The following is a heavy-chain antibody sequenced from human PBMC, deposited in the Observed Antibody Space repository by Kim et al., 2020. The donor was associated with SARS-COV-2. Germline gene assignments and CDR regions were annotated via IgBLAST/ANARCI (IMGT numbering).Heavy chain of an antibody. D-gene: IGHD3-9*01. CDR1: GGSISSSSYY. CDR3: ALSERDILTNTEGGGIDY. Sequence: SETLSLTCTVSGGSISSSSYYWGWIRQPPGKGLEWIGSIYYSGSTYYNPSLKSRVTISVDTSKNQFSLKLSSVTAADTAVYYCALSERDILTNTEGGGIDYWGQGTLVTVSS. CDR2: IYYSGST. V-gene: IGHV4-39*01. J-gene: IGHJ4*02.